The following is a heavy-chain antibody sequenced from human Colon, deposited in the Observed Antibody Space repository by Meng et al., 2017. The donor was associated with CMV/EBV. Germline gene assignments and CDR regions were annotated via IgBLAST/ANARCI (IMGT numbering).Heavy chain of an antibody. D-gene: IGHD1-1*01. J-gene: IGHJ4*02. CDR2: IRSSSSPI. CDR1: GFTFSIYS. V-gene: IGHV3-48*04. Sequence: SCAASGFTFSIYSMNWVRQAPGKGLEWISYIRSSSSPIYYADSVKGRFTISRDNAKNSLYLQMDSLRPEDTAIYYCARDPEDDPLPTFDYWGQGTLVTVSS. CDR3: ARDPEDDPLPTFDY.